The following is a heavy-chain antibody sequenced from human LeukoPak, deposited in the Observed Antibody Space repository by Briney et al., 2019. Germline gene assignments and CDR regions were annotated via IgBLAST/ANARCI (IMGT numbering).Heavy chain of an antibody. J-gene: IGHJ4*02. V-gene: IGHV3-30*02. Sequence: QPGGSLRLSCAASGITLSNYGMHWARQAPGKGLEWVAFIRYDESNHYYADSVKGRFTISRDKSKKTLHLQMNSLTADDTAVYYCAKDRLAHCSGAICSVDYWGQGTLVMVSS. CDR3: AKDRLAHCSGAICSVDY. CDR1: GITLSNYG. CDR2: IRYDESNH. D-gene: IGHD2-15*01.